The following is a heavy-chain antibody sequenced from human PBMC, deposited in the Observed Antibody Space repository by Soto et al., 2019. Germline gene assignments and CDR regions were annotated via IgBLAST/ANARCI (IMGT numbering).Heavy chain of an antibody. V-gene: IGHV3-30*04. Sequence: QVQLVESGGGVVQPGRSLRLSCAASGFSFNSYAMHWVRQAPGRGLEWVAVISFDGRNKYYADSVKGRFTISRDNSKNTMYLQMNSLRAEDTAVFYCARDRSSSGCDYGDYWGQGTLVTVSS. J-gene: IGHJ4*02. CDR1: GFSFNSYA. CDR3: ARDRSSSGCDYGDY. D-gene: IGHD5-12*01. CDR2: ISFDGRNK.